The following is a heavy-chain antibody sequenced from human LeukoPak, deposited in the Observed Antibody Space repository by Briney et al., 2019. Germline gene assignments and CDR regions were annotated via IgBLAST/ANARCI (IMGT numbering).Heavy chain of an antibody. J-gene: IGHJ4*02. CDR1: GFTFSSYA. CDR2: ISYDGSNK. CDR3: ARAGNYYDYYFDY. D-gene: IGHD3-16*01. Sequence: PGGSLRLSCAASGFTFSSYAMHWVRQAPGKGLEWVAVISYDGSNKYYADSVKGRFTISRDNSKNTLYLQMNSLRAEDTAVYYCARAGNYYDYYFDYWGQGTLVTVSS. V-gene: IGHV3-30*04.